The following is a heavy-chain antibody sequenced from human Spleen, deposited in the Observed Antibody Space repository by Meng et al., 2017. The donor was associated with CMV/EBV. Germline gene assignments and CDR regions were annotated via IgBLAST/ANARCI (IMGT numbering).Heavy chain of an antibody. CDR3: ARTPRFIMTTVTSWFDP. Sequence: GSLRLSCSVSGGSLISSSYYWGWIRQPPGKGLEWIGDIFYTGNSYYNASLMSRVTISVDTSKNQFSLKLTSVTAADTAVYYCARTPRFIMTTVTSWFDPWGQGTLVTVSS. CDR2: IFYTGNS. V-gene: IGHV4-39*07. D-gene: IGHD4-11*01. CDR1: GGSLISSSYY. J-gene: IGHJ5*02.